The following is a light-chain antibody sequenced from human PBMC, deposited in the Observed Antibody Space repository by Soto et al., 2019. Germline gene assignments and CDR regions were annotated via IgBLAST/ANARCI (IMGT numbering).Light chain of an antibody. CDR1: QSVGGNY. CDR2: DAS. Sequence: EIVLTQSPGTLSLSPGERATLSCRASQSVGGNYLAWYQQRPGQAPRLLIYDASNRATGIPDRFSGSGSGTDFTLTINRLEPEDFAVYHCQRYGPPPITFGQWTRLEIK. V-gene: IGKV3-20*01. CDR3: QRYGPPPIT. J-gene: IGKJ5*01.